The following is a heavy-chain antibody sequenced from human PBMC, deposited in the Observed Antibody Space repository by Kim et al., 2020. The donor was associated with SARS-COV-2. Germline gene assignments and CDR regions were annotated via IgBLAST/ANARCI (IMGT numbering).Heavy chain of an antibody. CDR3: ARLYGSGSYYTYYGMDV. Sequence: SETLSLTCTVSGGSISSSSYYWGWIRQPPGKGLEWIGSIYYSGSTYYNPSLKSRVTISVDTSKNQFSLKLSSVTAADTAVYYCARLYGSGSYYTYYGMDVWGQGTTVTVSS. CDR2: IYYSGST. J-gene: IGHJ6*02. V-gene: IGHV4-39*01. CDR1: GGSISSSSYY. D-gene: IGHD3-10*01.